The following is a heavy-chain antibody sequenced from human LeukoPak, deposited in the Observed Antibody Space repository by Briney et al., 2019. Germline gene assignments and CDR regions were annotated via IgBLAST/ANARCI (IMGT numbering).Heavy chain of an antibody. CDR1: GYSFTGHY. Sequence: ASVKVSCKASGYSFTGHYMHWVRQAPGQGLEWMGWINPKSGGTNYAQKFQGRVTMTRDTSISTAYVELSRLRSDDTAVYYCARDLYGSGSYYYYYYYMDVWGKGTTVTVSS. CDR2: INPKSGGT. D-gene: IGHD3-10*01. V-gene: IGHV1-2*02. J-gene: IGHJ6*03. CDR3: ARDLYGSGSYYYYYYYMDV.